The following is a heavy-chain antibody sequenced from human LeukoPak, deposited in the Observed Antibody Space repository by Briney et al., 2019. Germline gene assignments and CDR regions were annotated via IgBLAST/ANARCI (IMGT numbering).Heavy chain of an antibody. CDR3: ARDNAHGDYDYMDV. J-gene: IGHJ6*03. V-gene: IGHV3-30*04. Sequence: GGSLRLSCAASGFTFSSYAMHWVRQAPGKGLEWVAVISYDGSNKYYADSVKGRFTISRDNSKNTLYLQMNSLRAEDTAVYYCARDNAHGDYDYMDVWGKGTTVTVSS. D-gene: IGHD4-17*01. CDR2: ISYDGSNK. CDR1: GFTFSSYA.